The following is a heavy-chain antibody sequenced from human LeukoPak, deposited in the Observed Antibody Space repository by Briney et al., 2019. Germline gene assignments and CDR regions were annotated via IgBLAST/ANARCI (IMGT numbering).Heavy chain of an antibody. CDR1: GGSFSGYY. J-gene: IGHJ3*02. CDR3: ARVGITYYYDSKDAFDI. Sequence: SETLSLTCAVYGGSFSGYYWSWIRQPPGKGLEWIGEINHSGSTNYNPSLKSRVTISVDKSKNQFSLKLSSVTAADTAVYYCARVGITYYYDSKDAFDIWGQGTMVTVSS. CDR2: INHSGST. V-gene: IGHV4-34*01. D-gene: IGHD3-22*01.